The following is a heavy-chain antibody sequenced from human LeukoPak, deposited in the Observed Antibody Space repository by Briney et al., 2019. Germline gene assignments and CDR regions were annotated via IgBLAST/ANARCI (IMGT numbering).Heavy chain of an antibody. J-gene: IGHJ4*02. CDR1: GFSFSDHN. Sequence: GGSLRLSCAVSGFSFSDHNMNWVRQAPGKGLEWVSCINGRGISTYYADSVKGRFTISRDNSKNTLYLQMSSLRADDTAIYYCARSPLGPNFYRGQGTVVTVSS. CDR3: ARSPLGPNFY. V-gene: IGHV3-23*01. CDR2: INGRGIST. D-gene: IGHD3-3*01.